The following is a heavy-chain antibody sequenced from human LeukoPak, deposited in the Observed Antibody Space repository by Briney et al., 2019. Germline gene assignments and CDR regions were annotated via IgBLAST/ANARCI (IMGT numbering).Heavy chain of an antibody. D-gene: IGHD3-16*01. Sequence: PSETLSLTCTVSGGSISSSSYYWGWIRQPPGKGLEWIGSIYHSGSTYYNPSLKSRVTISVDTSKNQFSLKLSSVTAADTAVYYCARVPSGGLGFDAFDIWGQGTMVTVSS. CDR2: IYHSGST. J-gene: IGHJ3*02. CDR1: GGSISSSSYY. V-gene: IGHV4-39*07. CDR3: ARVPSGGLGFDAFDI.